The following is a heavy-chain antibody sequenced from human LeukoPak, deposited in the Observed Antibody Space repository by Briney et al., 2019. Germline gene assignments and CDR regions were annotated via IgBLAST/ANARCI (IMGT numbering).Heavy chain of an antibody. CDR2: IYTSGSA. D-gene: IGHD2-2*01. CDR1: GGSISSYY. J-gene: IGHJ4*02. V-gene: IGHV4-4*07. CDR3: ARGGSTSTLFDY. Sequence: KPSETLSLTRTVSGGSISSYYWGWIRQPAGKGLEWIGRIYTSGSANYNPSLKSRVTMSVDTSKNQFSLNLSSLAAADTAVYYCARGGSTSTLFDYWGQGTLVTVSS.